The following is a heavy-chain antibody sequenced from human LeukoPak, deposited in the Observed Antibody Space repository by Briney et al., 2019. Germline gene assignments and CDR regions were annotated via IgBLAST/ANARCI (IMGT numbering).Heavy chain of an antibody. Sequence: ASVKVSCKASGYTFTGYYMHWVRQAPGQGLEWLGWINGKSGGTNYAQKFQGRVTMTRNTSISTAYMELSSLRSEDTAVYYCARAFTSGWPYFEYWGQGTLVTVSS. CDR3: ARAFTSGWPYFEY. J-gene: IGHJ4*02. V-gene: IGHV1-2*02. CDR1: GYTFTGYY. D-gene: IGHD6-19*01. CDR2: INGKSGGT.